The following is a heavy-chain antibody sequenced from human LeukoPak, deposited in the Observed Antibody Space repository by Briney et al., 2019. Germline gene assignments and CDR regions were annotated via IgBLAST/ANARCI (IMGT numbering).Heavy chain of an antibody. CDR3: ARGTPHRVLMVYAISGFYFDY. Sequence: PSETLSLTCAVYSGSFSGYYWSWIRQPPGKGLEWIGEINHSGSTNYNPSLKSRVSISVDTSKNQFSLKLSSVTAADTAVYYCARGTPHRVLMVYAISGFYFDYWGQGTLVTVSS. J-gene: IGHJ4*02. D-gene: IGHD2-8*01. V-gene: IGHV4-34*01. CDR1: SGSFSGYY. CDR2: INHSGST.